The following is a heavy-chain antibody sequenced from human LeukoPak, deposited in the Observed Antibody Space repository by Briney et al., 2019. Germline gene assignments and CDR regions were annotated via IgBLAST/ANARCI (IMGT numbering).Heavy chain of an antibody. CDR2: IYHSGTT. D-gene: IGHD3-10*01. J-gene: IGHJ1*01. CDR1: GGSISSGGYS. Sequence: SQTLSLTCAVSGGSISSGGYSWAWIRQPPGKGLEWIGYIYHSGTTYYNPSLKSRVTILVDWSKNQFSLKLSSVTAADTAVYYCAGVGELLPDYAEYFQHGGQGTLVTVSS. V-gene: IGHV4-30-2*01. CDR3: AGVGELLPDYAEYFQH.